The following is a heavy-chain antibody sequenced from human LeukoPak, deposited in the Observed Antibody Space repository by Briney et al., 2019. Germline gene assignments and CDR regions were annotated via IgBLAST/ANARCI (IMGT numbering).Heavy chain of an antibody. J-gene: IGHJ4*02. CDR2: ISWNSGSI. CDR3: AKDYAEQQLGPFDY. V-gene: IGHV3-9*01. D-gene: IGHD6-13*01. CDR1: GSTFDDYA. Sequence: GRSLRHSCAASGSTFDDYAMHWVRQAPGKGLESVSGISWNSGSIGYADSVKGRFTISRDNAKNSLYLQMNSLRAEDTALYYCAKDYAEQQLGPFDYWGQGTLVTVSS.